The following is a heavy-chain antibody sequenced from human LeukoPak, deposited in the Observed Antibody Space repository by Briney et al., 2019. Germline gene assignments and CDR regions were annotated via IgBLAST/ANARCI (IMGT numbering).Heavy chain of an antibody. V-gene: IGHV4-34*01. CDR1: SESLTHYH. CDR3: ARPIYCSATRCTGAMDV. J-gene: IGHJ6*01. CDR2: IDEIGRT. D-gene: IGHD6-19*01. Sequence: SETLSLTCAVYSESLTHYHWNWVRQSPGKGLEWIGEIDEIGRTNYNPSLKSRATIAVDRAKNQFSPKLSSVTAADTAVYFCARPIYCSATRCTGAMDVWGQGTTVVVS.